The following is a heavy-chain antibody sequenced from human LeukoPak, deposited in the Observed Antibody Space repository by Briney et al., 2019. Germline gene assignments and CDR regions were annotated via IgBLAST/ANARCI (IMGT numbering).Heavy chain of an antibody. CDR2: IYYSGST. Sequence: SETLSLTCTVSGGSISSSSYYWGWIRQPPGKGLEWIGSIYYSGSTYYNPSLKSRVTISVDTSKNQFSLKLSSVTAADTAVYYCARDLPLSPGYSSGWDAFDIWGQGTMVTVSS. J-gene: IGHJ3*02. CDR1: GGSISSSSYY. CDR3: ARDLPLSPGYSSGWDAFDI. D-gene: IGHD6-19*01. V-gene: IGHV4-39*07.